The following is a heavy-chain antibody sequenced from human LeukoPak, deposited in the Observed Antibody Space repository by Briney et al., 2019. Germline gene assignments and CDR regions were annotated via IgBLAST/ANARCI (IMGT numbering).Heavy chain of an antibody. Sequence: GGSLRLSCAASGFTFSRYAMSWVRQAPGKGLECVSYISGSSSTIYYADSVKGRFTISRDNAKNSLYLQMNSLRAEDTATYYCARGEFGDYYYFYMDVWGKGTTVTVSS. CDR3: ARGEFGDYYYFYMDV. D-gene: IGHD2/OR15-2a*01. J-gene: IGHJ6*03. V-gene: IGHV3-48*01. CDR1: GFTFSRYA. CDR2: ISGSSSTI.